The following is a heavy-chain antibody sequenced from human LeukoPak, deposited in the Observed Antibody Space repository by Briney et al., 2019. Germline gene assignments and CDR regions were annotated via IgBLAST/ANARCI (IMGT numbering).Heavy chain of an antibody. CDR3: ARAGAHSGSYSGFDY. J-gene: IGHJ4*02. D-gene: IGHD1-26*01. V-gene: IGHV4-38-2*02. CDR2: IHQSGST. CDR1: GYSISSGYY. Sequence: SETLSLTCTVSGYSISSGYYWGWIRQPPGKGLEWIGIIHQSGSTYYSPSLKSRVTISVDTSKNQFSLKLSSVTAADTAVYYCARAGAHSGSYSGFDYWGQGTLVTVSS.